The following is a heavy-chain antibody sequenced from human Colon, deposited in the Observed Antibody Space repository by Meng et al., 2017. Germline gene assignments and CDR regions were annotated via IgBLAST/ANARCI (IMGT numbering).Heavy chain of an antibody. CDR3: ARENVVVVAALDY. CDR1: GGTFSSYA. J-gene: IGHJ4*02. Sequence: QVQLVQSGAEVKKPGSSEKVSCKASGGTFSSYAISWVRQAPGQGLEWMGGIIPILGIANYAQKFQGRVTITADKSTSTAYMELSSLRSEDTAVYYCARENVVVVAALDYWGQGTLVTVSS. V-gene: IGHV1-69*10. CDR2: IIPILGIA. D-gene: IGHD2-15*01.